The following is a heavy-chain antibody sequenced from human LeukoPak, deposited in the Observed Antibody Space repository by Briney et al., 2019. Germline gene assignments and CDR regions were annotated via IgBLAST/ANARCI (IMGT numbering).Heavy chain of an antibody. CDR2: IYHSGST. D-gene: IGHD3-10*01. J-gene: IGHJ5*02. Sequence: SETLSLTCAVSGGSISSSNWWSWVRQPPGKGLEWIGEIYHSGSTNYNPSLKSRVTISVDKSKNQFSLKLSSVTAADTAVYYCARDSPGFGTNWFDPWGQGTLVTVSS. CDR1: GGSISSSNW. V-gene: IGHV4-4*02. CDR3: ARDSPGFGTNWFDP.